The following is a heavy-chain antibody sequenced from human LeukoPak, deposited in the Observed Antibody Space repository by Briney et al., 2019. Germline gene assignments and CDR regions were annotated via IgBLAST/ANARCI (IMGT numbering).Heavy chain of an antibody. CDR2: IIPIFGTA. J-gene: IGHJ6*03. V-gene: IGHV1-69*13. Sequence: SVKVSCKASGGTFSSYAISWVRQAPGQGLEWMGGIIPIFGTANYAQKFQGRVTITADESTSTAYMELSSLRSEDTAVYYCARAGDDEHYYYYYMDVWGKGTTATVSS. CDR1: GGTFSSYA. CDR3: ARAGDDEHYYYYYMDV. D-gene: IGHD2-21*02.